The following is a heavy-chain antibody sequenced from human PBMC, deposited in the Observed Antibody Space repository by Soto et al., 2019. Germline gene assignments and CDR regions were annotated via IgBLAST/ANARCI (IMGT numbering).Heavy chain of an antibody. CDR2: INHSGST. CDR1: GGSFSGYY. D-gene: IGHD2-8*01. J-gene: IGHJ6*02. V-gene: IGHV4-34*01. Sequence: SETLSLTCAVYGGSFSGYYWSWIRQPPGKGLEWIGEINHSGSTNYNPSLKSRVTISVDTSKNQFSLKLSSVTAADTAVYYCARYVLYYYGMDVWAQGTTVTVSS. CDR3: ARYVLYYYGMDV.